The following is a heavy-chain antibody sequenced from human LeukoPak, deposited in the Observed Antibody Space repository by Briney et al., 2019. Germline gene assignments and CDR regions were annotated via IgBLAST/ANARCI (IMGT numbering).Heavy chain of an antibody. CDR3: ARTRENYYDSSGLFDY. D-gene: IGHD3-22*01. V-gene: IGHV3-11*01. J-gene: IGHJ4*02. Sequence: GGSLRLSCAASGFTFSDYYMSWIRQAPGKGLEWVSYISSSGSTKYSADSVKGRFTISRDNAKNSLFLQMKSLRAEDTAVYYCARTRENYYDSSGLFDYWGQGTLVTVSS. CDR1: GFTFSDYY. CDR2: ISSSGSTK.